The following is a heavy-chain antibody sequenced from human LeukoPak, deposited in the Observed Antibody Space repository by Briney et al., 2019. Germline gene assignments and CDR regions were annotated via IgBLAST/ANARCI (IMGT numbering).Heavy chain of an antibody. CDR2: INPNSGGT. D-gene: IGHD3-9*01. Sequence: GASVKVSCKASGYTFTGYYMHWVRQAPGQGLEWMGWINPNSGGTNYAQKFQGWVTMTRDTSISTAYMELSRLRSDDTAVYYCARWNKGYFDWFPAGMDVWGQGTTVTVSS. V-gene: IGHV1-2*04. J-gene: IGHJ6*01. CDR3: ARWNKGYFDWFPAGMDV. CDR1: GYTFTGYY.